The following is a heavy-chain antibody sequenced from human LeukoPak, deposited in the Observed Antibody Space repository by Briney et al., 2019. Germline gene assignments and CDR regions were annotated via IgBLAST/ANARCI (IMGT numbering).Heavy chain of an antibody. CDR2: IGGSGGST. CDR3: AKSTPLQDFDY. Sequence: GGSLRLSCAASGFTFTSYAMSWVRQAPGKGLEWVSAIGGSGGSTYYAGSVKGRFTISRDNSKNTLYLQMNSLRAEDTAVYYCAKSTPLQDFDYWGQGTLVTVSS. J-gene: IGHJ4*02. D-gene: IGHD3-10*01. V-gene: IGHV3-23*01. CDR1: GFTFTSYA.